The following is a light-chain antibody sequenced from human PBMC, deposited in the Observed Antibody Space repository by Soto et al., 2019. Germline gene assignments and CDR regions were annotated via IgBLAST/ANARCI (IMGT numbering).Light chain of an antibody. J-gene: IGKJ5*01. V-gene: IGKV3-15*01. CDR1: QPVNNN. Sequence: LVMTQSPATLSLSPGDSATLSCRSSQPVNNNLAWYQHKPGKAPRLLIYGASNRATGISARFSGGGSGTEFTLNISSLQSEDFALYFCQQYQKWPPSITCGQGTRLEI. CDR3: QQYQKWPPSIT. CDR2: GAS.